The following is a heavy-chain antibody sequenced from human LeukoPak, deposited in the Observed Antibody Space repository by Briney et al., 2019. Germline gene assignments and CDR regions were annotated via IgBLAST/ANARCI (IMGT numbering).Heavy chain of an antibody. Sequence: GGSLRLSCAASGFSFSNYAMSWVRQVPGKGLEWVSGIRGSGDSTYYVDSVKGRFTISRDNSKNTLYLQMNSLRAEDTALYYCARDLHSGSYFRYFDYWGQGTLVTVSS. CDR3: ARDLHSGSYFRYFDY. CDR2: IRGSGDST. V-gene: IGHV3-23*01. D-gene: IGHD1-26*01. CDR1: GFSFSNYA. J-gene: IGHJ4*02.